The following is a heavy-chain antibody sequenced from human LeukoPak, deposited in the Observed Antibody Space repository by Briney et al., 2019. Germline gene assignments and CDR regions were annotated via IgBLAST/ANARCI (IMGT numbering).Heavy chain of an antibody. D-gene: IGHD2-21*02. CDR1: VRPLCSSNYY. CDR2: MYYSEDS. Sequence: PSVPLSLPCTVSVRPLCSSNYYWGWIRQPPGKGLEWLGTMYYSEDSYYNSSIKRRASISVDTPKNRFSQDVTVATAADTAVYFCARQENIIMIPTAHAFDYGGQGALVTVSS. CDR3: ARQENIIMIPTAHAFDY. J-gene: IGHJ4*02. V-gene: IGHV4-39*01.